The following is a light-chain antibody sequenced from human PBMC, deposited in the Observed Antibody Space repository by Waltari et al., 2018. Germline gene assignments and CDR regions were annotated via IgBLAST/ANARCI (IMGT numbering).Light chain of an antibody. Sequence: DIVMTQSPDSLAVSLGERVTIKCKSSQILLYNSNDTNYLAWYQQKPGKPPKLLFDWASTRHSGVPDRFSGSGSATDFTLTISGLQAEDVAVYYGQQYYSRRTFGQGTRVEIK. CDR2: WAS. V-gene: IGKV4-1*01. J-gene: IGKJ1*01. CDR3: QQYYSRRT. CDR1: QILLYNSNDTNY.